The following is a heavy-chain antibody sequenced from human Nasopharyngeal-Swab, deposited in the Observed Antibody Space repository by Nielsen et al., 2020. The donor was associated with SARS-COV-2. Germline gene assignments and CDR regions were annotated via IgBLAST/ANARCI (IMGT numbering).Heavy chain of an antibody. CDR2: INHSGST. V-gene: IGHV4-34*01. Sequence: SETLSLTCAVYGGSFSGYYWSWIRQPPGKGLEWIGEINHSGSTNYNPSLKSRVTISVDTSKNQFSLKLSSVTAADTAVYYCASGRGIQLWLDYWGQGTLVTVSS. D-gene: IGHD5-18*01. CDR3: ASGRGIQLWLDY. J-gene: IGHJ4*02. CDR1: GGSFSGYY.